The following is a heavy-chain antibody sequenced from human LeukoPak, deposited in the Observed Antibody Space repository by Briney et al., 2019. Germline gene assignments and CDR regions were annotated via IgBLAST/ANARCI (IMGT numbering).Heavy chain of an antibody. D-gene: IGHD6-13*01. J-gene: IGHJ4*02. CDR2: ISGSGSGT. CDR3: AKDPFSSDWYGSFDY. CDR1: GFIVSRYC. Sequence: GGSLRLSCAASGFIVSRYCVSWVRQAPGKGLEWVSSISGSGSGTYYAGCVKGRFTISRDNSKDKLDLQMHSLRAEDTAVYYCAKDPFSSDWYGSFDYWGQGTLVTVSS. V-gene: IGHV3-23*01.